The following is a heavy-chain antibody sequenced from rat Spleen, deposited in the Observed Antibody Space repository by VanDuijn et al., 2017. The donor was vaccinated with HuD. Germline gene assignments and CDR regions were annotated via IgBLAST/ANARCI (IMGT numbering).Heavy chain of an antibody. J-gene: IGHJ2*01. D-gene: IGHD1-1*01. CDR2: ITTTGVNA. CDR3: TTGLQ. Sequence: EVQLVESDGGLVQPGRSLKLSCAASGFTFNEFYMAWIRQTPGKGLEWGGSITTTGVNAYYPDSVKGRFTISRDNAKSTLYLQMDSLRSEDTATYYCTTGLQWGQGVMVTVSS. V-gene: IGHV5-27*01. CDR1: GFTFNEFY.